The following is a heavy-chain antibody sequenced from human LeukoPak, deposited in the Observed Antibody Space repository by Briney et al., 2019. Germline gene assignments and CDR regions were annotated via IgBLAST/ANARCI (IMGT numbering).Heavy chain of an antibody. CDR3: VRGPLPGYDFWSGYRGDAFDI. CDR1: GGTFSSYT. D-gene: IGHD3-3*01. CDR2: IIPILGIA. V-gene: IGHV1-69*02. J-gene: IGHJ3*02. Sequence: ASVKVSCKASGGTFSSYTISWVRQAPGQGLEWMGRIIPILGIANYAQKFQGRVTITADKSTSTAYMELSSLRSEDTAVYYCVRGPLPGYDFWSGYRGDAFDIWGQGTTVTVSS.